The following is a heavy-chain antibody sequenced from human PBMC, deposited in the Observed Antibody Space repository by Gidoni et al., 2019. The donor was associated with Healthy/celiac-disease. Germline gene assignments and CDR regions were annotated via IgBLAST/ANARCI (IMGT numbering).Heavy chain of an antibody. Sequence: QLQLQESGPGLVKPSATLSLTCTVSGGSISSSSYYWGWIRQPPGKGLEWIGSIYYSGSTYYNPSLKSRVTISVDTSKNQFSLKLSSVTAADTAVYYCARLSFYYYYYMDVWGKGTTVTVSS. CDR1: GGSISSSSYY. CDR3: ARLSFYYYYYMDV. V-gene: IGHV4-39*01. J-gene: IGHJ6*03. CDR2: IYYSGST.